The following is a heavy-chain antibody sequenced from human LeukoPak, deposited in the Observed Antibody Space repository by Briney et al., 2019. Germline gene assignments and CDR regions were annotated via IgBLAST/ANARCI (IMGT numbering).Heavy chain of an antibody. CDR3: ARHMGLGYTYFYPYFDY. Sequence: PSETLSLTCTVSGGSISSYYWSWIRHTPARGLEWIGYIYYSGSTNYNPSLKSRVTISVDTSKNQFSLKLSSVTAADTAVYYCARHMGLGYTYFYPYFDYWGQGTLVTVSS. CDR2: IYYSGST. D-gene: IGHD1-1*01. CDR1: GGSISSYY. V-gene: IGHV4-59*08. J-gene: IGHJ4*01.